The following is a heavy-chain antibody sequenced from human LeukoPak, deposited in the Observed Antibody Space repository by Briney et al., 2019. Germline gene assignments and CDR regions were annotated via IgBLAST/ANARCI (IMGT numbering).Heavy chain of an antibody. CDR1: GFTFSSYR. V-gene: IGHV3-21*05. D-gene: IGHD5-18*01. CDR3: ARDPRTAMVTDDAFDI. Sequence: PGGSLRLSCAASGFTFSSYRMNWVRQAPGKGLEWVSYISSSSSYIYYADSVKGRFTISRDNAKNSLYLQMNSLRAEDTAVYYCARDPRTAMVTDDAFDIWGQGTMVTVSS. J-gene: IGHJ3*02. CDR2: ISSSSSYI.